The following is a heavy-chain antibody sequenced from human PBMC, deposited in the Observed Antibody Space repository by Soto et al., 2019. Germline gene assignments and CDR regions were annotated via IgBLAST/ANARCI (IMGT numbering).Heavy chain of an antibody. CDR2: MNPNSGNT. CDR1: GYTFTSYD. J-gene: IGHJ6*02. V-gene: IGHV1-8*01. CDR3: ARGGDNWNYEGYYYYYGMDV. D-gene: IGHD1-7*01. Sequence: ASVKVSCKASGYTFTSYDINWVRQATGQGLEWMGWMNPNSGNTGYAQKFQGRVTMTRNTSISTAYMELSSLRSEDTAVYYCARGGDNWNYEGYYYYYGMDVWGQGTTVTVSS.